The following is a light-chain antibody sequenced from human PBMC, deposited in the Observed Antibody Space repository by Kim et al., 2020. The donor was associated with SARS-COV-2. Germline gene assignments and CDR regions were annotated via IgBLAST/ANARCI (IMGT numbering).Light chain of an antibody. CDR1: RSISSN. J-gene: IGKJ2*01. Sequence: SPGEQATLSCRASRSISSNLAWYQQKPGQAPRLLIYGASTRATDIPARFSGSGSGTDFTLTISSLQSEDFAVYYCQQYNNWPPYTFGQGTKVEIK. V-gene: IGKV3-15*01. CDR3: QQYNNWPPYT. CDR2: GAS.